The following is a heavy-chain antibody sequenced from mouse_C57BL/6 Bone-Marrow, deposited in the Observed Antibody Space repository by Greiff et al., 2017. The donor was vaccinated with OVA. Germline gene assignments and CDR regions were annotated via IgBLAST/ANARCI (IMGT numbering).Heavy chain of an antibody. J-gene: IGHJ2*01. CDR1: GYAFSRSW. CDR3: ARWLGY. D-gene: IGHD2-2*01. V-gene: IGHV1-82*01. Sequence: VQLVESGPELVKPGASVKISCKASGYAFSRSWMNWVKQRPGTGLEWIGRIYPGDGDTNYNGKFKGKATLTADKSSSTAYMHLSSLTAEDSAVYFCARWLGYWGQGTTLTVSS. CDR2: IYPGDGDT.